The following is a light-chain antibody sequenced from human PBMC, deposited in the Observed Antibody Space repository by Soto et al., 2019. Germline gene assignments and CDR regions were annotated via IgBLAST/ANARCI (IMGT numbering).Light chain of an antibody. Sequence: EIVLTQSPGTLSLSPGERATLSCRASQSVSSSYLAWYQQKPGQAPRLLIYGASRRATGIPDRFSGSGSGKDFTLTISRLEPEDFAVYYCQQYGSSPRVTFGGGTKMEIK. CDR1: QSVSSSY. CDR2: GAS. V-gene: IGKV3-20*01. J-gene: IGKJ4*01. CDR3: QQYGSSPRVT.